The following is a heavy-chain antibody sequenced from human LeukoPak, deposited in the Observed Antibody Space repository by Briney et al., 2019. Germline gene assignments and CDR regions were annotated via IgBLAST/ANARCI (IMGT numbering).Heavy chain of an antibody. CDR1: GGSIMTYY. Sequence: SETLSLTCTVSGGSIMTYYCSWVRQPPGKGLEWGGYISYSGTTKYNPSLKSRLSLSVDPSKTPFSLRLSSVTAADTAVYYCAADYGDPDTLDYWGQGTHVTVSS. CDR3: AADYGDPDTLDY. V-gene: IGHV4-59*01. CDR2: ISYSGTT. D-gene: IGHD4/OR15-4a*01. J-gene: IGHJ4*02.